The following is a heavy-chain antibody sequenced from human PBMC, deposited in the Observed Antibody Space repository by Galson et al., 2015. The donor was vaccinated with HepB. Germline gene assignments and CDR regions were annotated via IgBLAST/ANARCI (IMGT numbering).Heavy chain of an antibody. CDR2: TYYRSKWYN. Sequence: CAISGDSVSSNSAAWNWIRQSPSRGLEWLGRTYYRSKWYNDYAVSVKSRITINPDTSKNQFSLQLNSVTPEDTAVYYCARDRDRGYYDFWSGYGTFDYWGQGTLVTVSS. J-gene: IGHJ4*02. D-gene: IGHD3-3*01. CDR1: GDSVSSNSAA. V-gene: IGHV6-1*01. CDR3: ARDRDRGYYDFWSGYGTFDY.